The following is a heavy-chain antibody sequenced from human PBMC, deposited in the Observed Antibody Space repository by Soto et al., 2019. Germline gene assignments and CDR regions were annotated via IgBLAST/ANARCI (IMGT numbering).Heavy chain of an antibody. D-gene: IGHD2-8*01. CDR3: RGNGVSEVDY. J-gene: IGHJ4*02. V-gene: IGHV1-2*02. CDR2: IYPDSGGT. CDR1: GYTFSGFY. Sequence: QVQLVQSGAEVKKPGASVKVSCRTSGYTFSGFYIHWVRQAPGQGLESMGWIYPDSGGTDYAQKFQGRVHMTRDTSISTAYIELSRLRSDDKAVYYCRGNGVSEVDYWGQGTLVTVSS.